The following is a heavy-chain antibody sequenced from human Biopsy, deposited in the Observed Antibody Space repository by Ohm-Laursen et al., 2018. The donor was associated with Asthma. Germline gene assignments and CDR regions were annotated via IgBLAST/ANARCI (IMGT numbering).Heavy chain of an antibody. D-gene: IGHD4-17*01. J-gene: IGHJ4*02. CDR1: GFTFSSYG. Sequence: SLRLSCAASGFTFSSYGMHWVRQAPGKGLEWVAVIWYDGSNKYYADSVKGQVTISRDNSKNTLYLQMNSLRAEDTTVYYCARKARHGDYDFDYWGQGTLVTVSS. V-gene: IGHV3-33*01. CDR2: IWYDGSNK. CDR3: ARKARHGDYDFDY.